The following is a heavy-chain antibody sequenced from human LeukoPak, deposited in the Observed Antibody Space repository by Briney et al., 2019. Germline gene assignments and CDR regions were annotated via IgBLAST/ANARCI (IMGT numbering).Heavy chain of an antibody. D-gene: IGHD1-26*01. CDR3: AXALYXGSPLYYYYYYMDV. CDR1: GYTFTSYG. J-gene: IGHJ6*03. Sequence: ASVKVSCKASGYTFTSYGISWVRQAPGQGLEWMGWISXXNGNTNYAQKLXXRVTMTTDTSTSTAYMELRSLRSDDTAVYYCAXALYXGSPLYYYYYYMDVWGKGTTVTVSS. CDR2: ISXXNGNT. V-gene: IGHV1-18*01.